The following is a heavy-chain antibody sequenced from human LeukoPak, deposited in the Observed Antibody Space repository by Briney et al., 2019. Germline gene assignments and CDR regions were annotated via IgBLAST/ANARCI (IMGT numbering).Heavy chain of an antibody. CDR3: ARGRELWFGELSPMDV. CDR2: IIPIFGTA. Sequence: SVKVSCTASGGTFSSYAISWVRQAPGQGLEWMGGIIPIFGTANYAQKFQGRVTITADESTSTAYMELSRLRSEDTAVYYCARGRELWFGELSPMDVWGQGTTVTVSS. J-gene: IGHJ6*02. V-gene: IGHV1-69*13. CDR1: GGTFSSYA. D-gene: IGHD3-10*01.